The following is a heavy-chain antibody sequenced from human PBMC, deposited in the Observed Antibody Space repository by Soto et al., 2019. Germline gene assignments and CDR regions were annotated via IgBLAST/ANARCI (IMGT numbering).Heavy chain of an antibody. CDR2: ISYDGSNK. V-gene: IGHV3-30*18. CDR1: GFTFSSYG. J-gene: IGHJ4*02. Sequence: GGSLRLSCAASGFTFSSYGMHWVRQAPGKGLEWVAVISYDGSNKYYADSVKGRFTISRDNSKNTLYLQMNSLRAEDTAVYYCAKDFGQFWSGYYGGGLFDYWGQGTLVTVSS. CDR3: AKDFGQFWSGYYGGGLFDY. D-gene: IGHD3-3*01.